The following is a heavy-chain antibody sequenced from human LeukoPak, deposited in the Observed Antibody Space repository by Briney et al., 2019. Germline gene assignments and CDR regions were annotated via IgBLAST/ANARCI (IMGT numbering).Heavy chain of an antibody. CDR3: AREWLRGLFDY. CDR2: IYYSGST. D-gene: IGHD5-12*01. V-gene: IGHV4-31*03. CDR1: GYSISSGYY. J-gene: IGHJ4*02. Sequence: MPSETLSLTCTVSGYSISSGYYWGWIRQHPGKGLEWIGYIYYSGSTYYNPSLKSRVTISVDTSKNQFSLKLSSVTAADTAVYYCAREWLRGLFDYWGQGTLVTVSS.